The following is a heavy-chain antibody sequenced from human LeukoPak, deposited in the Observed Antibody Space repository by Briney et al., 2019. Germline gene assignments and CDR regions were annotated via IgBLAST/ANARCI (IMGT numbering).Heavy chain of an antibody. Sequence: SETLSLTCTVSGGSISSYYWSWIRQPPGKGLEWIGYIYYSGSTNYNPSLKSRVTISVDTSKNQFSLKLSSVTAADTAVYYCARREVMVRDQMTGFSDWFDPWGQGTLVTVSS. V-gene: IGHV4-59*01. D-gene: IGHD3-10*01. J-gene: IGHJ5*02. CDR1: GGSISSYY. CDR3: ARREVMVRDQMTGFSDWFDP. CDR2: IYYSGST.